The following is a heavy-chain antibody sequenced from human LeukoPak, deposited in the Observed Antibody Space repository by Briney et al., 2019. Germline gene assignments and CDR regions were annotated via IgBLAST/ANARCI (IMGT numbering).Heavy chain of an antibody. V-gene: IGHV4-34*01. D-gene: IGHD6-19*01. CDR2: INHSGST. CDR3: ARGPRLYYYGMDV. J-gene: IGHJ6*02. Sequence: SETLSLTCAVYGGSFSGYYWSWIRQPPAKGLEWIGEINHSGSTNYNPSLKSRVTISVDTSKNQFSLKLSSVTAADTAVYYCARGPRLYYYGMDVWGQGTTVTVSS. CDR1: GGSFSGYY.